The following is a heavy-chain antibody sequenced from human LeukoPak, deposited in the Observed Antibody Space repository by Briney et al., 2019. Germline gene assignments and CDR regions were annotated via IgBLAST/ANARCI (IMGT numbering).Heavy chain of an antibody. CDR2: IKHSGST. Sequence: GSLRLSCAASGFSFSTYAMSWVRQPPGKGLEWIGEIKHSGSTNYNPSLKSRVTISVDTSKNQFSLKLSSVTAADTAVYYCARGDYSSSWSPYYYYYMDAWGKGTTVTVSS. CDR1: GFSFSTYA. D-gene: IGHD6-13*01. J-gene: IGHJ6*03. V-gene: IGHV4-34*01. CDR3: ARGDYSSSWSPYYYYYMDA.